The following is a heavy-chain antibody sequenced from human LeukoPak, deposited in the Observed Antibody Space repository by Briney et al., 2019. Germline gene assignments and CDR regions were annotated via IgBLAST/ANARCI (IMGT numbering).Heavy chain of an antibody. V-gene: IGHV3-21*01. CDR1: GFTFSSYS. CDR2: ISSSSSYI. D-gene: IGHD3-9*01. J-gene: IGHJ4*02. Sequence: GGSLRLSCAASGFTFSSYSMNWVRQAPGKGLEWVSSISSSSSYIYYADSVKGRFTISRDNAKNSLYLQMNSLRAEDTAVYYCARDRRDILRYFDWLLTVDAFDYWGQGTLVTASS. CDR3: ARDRRDILRYFDWLLTVDAFDY.